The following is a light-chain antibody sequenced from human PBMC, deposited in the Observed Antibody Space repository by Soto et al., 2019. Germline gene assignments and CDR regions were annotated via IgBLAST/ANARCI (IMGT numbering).Light chain of an antibody. V-gene: IGLV2-14*02. CDR1: SSDVGSYNL. CDR2: EVS. J-gene: IGLJ1*01. Sequence: QSVLTQPASVSGSPGQSITISCTGTSSDVGSYNLVSWYQQHPGKAPKLMIYEVSNRPSGVSNRFSGSKSGNTASLTISGLQAEDEAEYYCSSYTSSSTLVFGTGTRSPS. CDR3: SSYTSSSTLV.